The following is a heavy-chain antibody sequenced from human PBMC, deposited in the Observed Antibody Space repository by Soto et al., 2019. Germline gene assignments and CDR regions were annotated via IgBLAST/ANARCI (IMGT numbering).Heavy chain of an antibody. J-gene: IGHJ4*02. CDR1: GYSFATYW. CDR2: IYPGDSDT. Sequence: GESLKISCKGSGYSFATYWIAWVRQKPGMGLELMGLIYPGDSDTRYSPSFQGQVSISADKSINTAYLQCSTLKASDTAIYYCARPPSDTRGRPQFDYWGQGTLVTVSS. V-gene: IGHV5-51*01. CDR3: ARPPSDTRGRPQFDY.